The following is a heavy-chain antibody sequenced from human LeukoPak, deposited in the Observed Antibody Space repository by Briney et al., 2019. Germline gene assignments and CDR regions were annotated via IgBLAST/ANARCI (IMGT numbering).Heavy chain of an antibody. J-gene: IGHJ4*02. CDR2: ISRSSSYK. Sequence: GGSLRLSCAASGFTFSSYSMNWVRQAPGKGLEWVSSISRSSSYKYYADSVKGRFTISRDNAKNSLYLQMNSLRAEDTAVYYCAGRYDSSGYPLHWGQGTLVTVSS. CDR3: AGRYDSSGYPLH. CDR1: GFTFSSYS. V-gene: IGHV3-21*01. D-gene: IGHD3-22*01.